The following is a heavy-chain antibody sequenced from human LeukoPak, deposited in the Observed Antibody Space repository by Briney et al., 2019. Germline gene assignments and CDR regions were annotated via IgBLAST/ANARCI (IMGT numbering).Heavy chain of an antibody. CDR3: ARGGGHLGC. Sequence: GSLRLSCAASGFSFSSYWMSWVRQAPGKGLEWVANIRQDGSDKYYLTSVRGRFTISRDNAKNSLFLQMNSLRVEDTAVYYCARGGGHLGCWGQGTLVTVSS. V-gene: IGHV3-7*03. CDR1: GFSFSSYW. J-gene: IGHJ4*02. CDR2: IRQDGSDK. D-gene: IGHD4-23*01.